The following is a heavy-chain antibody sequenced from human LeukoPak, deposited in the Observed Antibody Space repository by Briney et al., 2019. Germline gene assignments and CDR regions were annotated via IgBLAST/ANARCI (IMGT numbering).Heavy chain of an antibody. V-gene: IGHV4-59*11. J-gene: IGHJ4*02. CDR2: IFYSGST. Sequence: PSETLSLTCTVSGGSISSHYWSWIRQPPGKGLEWIGNIFYSGSTNYNPSLMSRVTISIDTSKNQFSLKLTSVTAADTAVYYGARIKYVDTAMEREGFDYWGQGSLVTVSS. CDR3: ARIKYVDTAMEREGFDY. CDR1: GGSISSHY. D-gene: IGHD5-18*01.